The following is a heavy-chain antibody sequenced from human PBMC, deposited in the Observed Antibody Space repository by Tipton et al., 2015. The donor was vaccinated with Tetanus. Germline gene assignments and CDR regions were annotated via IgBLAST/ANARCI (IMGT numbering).Heavy chain of an antibody. Sequence: QLVQSGPEVKKPGASVKVSCKASGYTFTSFHMHWVRQAPGQGLQWMGTVNPSGGVTTYAQKFKGRLILTKDTSTTTVSMELTSLTSEDTAIYYCARERGNRGNAFDYWGQGTMVIVSS. D-gene: IGHD2/OR15-2a*01. CDR3: ARERGNRGNAFDY. CDR2: VNPSGGVT. J-gene: IGHJ3*01. CDR1: GYTFTSFH. V-gene: IGHV1-46*01.